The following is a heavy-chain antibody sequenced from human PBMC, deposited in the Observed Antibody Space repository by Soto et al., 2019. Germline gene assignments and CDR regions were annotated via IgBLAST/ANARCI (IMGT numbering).Heavy chain of an antibody. D-gene: IGHD3-16*01. Sequence: PGGSLRLSCAASGFALSNYNMNWVRQAPGKGLEWISYINSGGSTIFHPSTVHYADAVKGRFTISRDNAKNSLYLQMDSLGAEDTAVYYFAKGGYYDYIWGVKRLVAFDIWGQGTMVTVSS. J-gene: IGHJ3*02. V-gene: IGHV3-48*01. CDR2: INSGGSTIFHPSTV. CDR1: GFALSNYN. CDR3: AKGGYYDYIWGVKRLVAFDI.